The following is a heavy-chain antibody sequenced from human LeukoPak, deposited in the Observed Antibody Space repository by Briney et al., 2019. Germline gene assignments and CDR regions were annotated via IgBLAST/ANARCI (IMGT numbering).Heavy chain of an antibody. CDR1: GFNFGSYA. CDR2: ISYDGSNK. J-gene: IGHJ3*02. CDR3: ASEFRSGHMGLDAFDI. Sequence: RSLRLSCGASGFNFGSYAMHWVRQAPGKGLEWVALISYDGSNKYHADSVKGRFTISRDNSDNTLYLQMNSLRPGDTAVYYCASEFRSGHMGLDAFDIWGQGTMVTVSS. D-gene: IGHD6-19*01. V-gene: IGHV3-30-3*01.